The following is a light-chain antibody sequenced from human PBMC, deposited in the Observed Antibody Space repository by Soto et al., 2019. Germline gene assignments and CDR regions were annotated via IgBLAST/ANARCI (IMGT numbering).Light chain of an antibody. J-gene: IGKJ4*01. CDR1: ETVDTSS. CDR2: SAS. CDR3: HQYGCSPLT. Sequence: EIVLTQSPGTLSLSPGETATLSCRASETVDTSSLGWYQQKPGRAPSLLTYSASRRDTGIPDSFDASGSATYFTLNMSSLEPDEFEVYYCHQYGCSPLTFGGGTKVEI. V-gene: IGKV3-20*01.